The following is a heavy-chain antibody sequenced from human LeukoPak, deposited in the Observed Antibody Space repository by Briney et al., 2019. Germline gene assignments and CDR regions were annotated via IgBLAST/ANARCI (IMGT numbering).Heavy chain of an antibody. J-gene: IGHJ5*02. V-gene: IGHV4-34*01. Sequence: SETLSLTCAVYGGSFSGYYWSWIRQPPGKGLEWIGEINHSGSTNYNPSLKSRVTISVDTSKNQFSLKLSSVTAADTAVYYCARHLYYDFWSGWYWFDPWGQGTLVTVSS. CDR2: INHSGST. D-gene: IGHD3-3*01. CDR1: GGSFSGYY. CDR3: ARHLYYDFWSGWYWFDP.